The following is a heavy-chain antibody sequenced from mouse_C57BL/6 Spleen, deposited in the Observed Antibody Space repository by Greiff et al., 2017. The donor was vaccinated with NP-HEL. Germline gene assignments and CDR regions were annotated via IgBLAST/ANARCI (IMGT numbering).Heavy chain of an antibody. CDR2: IYPGSGNT. V-gene: IGHV1-76*01. CDR1: GYTFTDYY. Sequence: QVQLKESGAELVRPGASVKLSCKASGYTFTDYYINWVKQRPGQGLEWIARIYPGSGNTYYNEKFKGKATLTAEKSSSTAYMQLSSLTSEDSAVYFCARDGSYFDYWGQGTTLTVSS. D-gene: IGHD2-3*01. CDR3: ARDGSYFDY. J-gene: IGHJ2*01.